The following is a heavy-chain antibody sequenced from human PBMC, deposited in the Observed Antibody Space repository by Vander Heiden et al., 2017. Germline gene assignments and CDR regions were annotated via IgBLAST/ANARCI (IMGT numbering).Heavy chain of an antibody. CDR2: IWYDGSNK. J-gene: IGHJ6*02. CDR3: ARDRTYPQRGGMDV. Sequence: QVQLVESGGGVVQPGRSLRLSCAASGFTFSSYGIHWVRPAPGKGLEWVAGIWYDGSNKYYADSGKGRFTISRDNSKNTLYLQMNSLRAEDTAVYYCARDRTYPQRGGMDVWGQGTTVTVSS. CDR1: GFTFSSYG. D-gene: IGHD1-1*01. V-gene: IGHV3-33*01.